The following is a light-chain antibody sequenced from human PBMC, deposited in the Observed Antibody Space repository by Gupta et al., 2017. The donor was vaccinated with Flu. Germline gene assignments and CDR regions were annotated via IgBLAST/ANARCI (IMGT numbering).Light chain of an antibody. V-gene: IGKV3-15*01. CDR1: QSVTKN. J-gene: IGKJ4*01. CDR2: DAS. Sequence: PATLTVSPGEGATLSCRASQSVTKNLAWYQQKPRQAPRLLIYDASTRATGIPARFSGSGSGTEFTLTVTSRQSEDFAVYYCQQEKSWPPTFGGGTKVEIK. CDR3: QQEKSWPPT.